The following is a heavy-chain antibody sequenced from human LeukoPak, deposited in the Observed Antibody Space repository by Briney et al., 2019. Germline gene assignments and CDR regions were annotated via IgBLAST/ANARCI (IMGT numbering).Heavy chain of an antibody. V-gene: IGHV4-39*01. Sequence: PSETLSLTCTVSGGSISSGDYYWGWIRQPPGKGLEWIGSIYYSGSTYYNPSLKSRVTISVDTSKNQFSLKLSSVTAADTAVYYCASSPAAGQFDYWGQGTLVTVSS. CDR3: ASSPAAGQFDY. J-gene: IGHJ4*02. D-gene: IGHD6-13*01. CDR1: GGSISSGDYY. CDR2: IYYSGST.